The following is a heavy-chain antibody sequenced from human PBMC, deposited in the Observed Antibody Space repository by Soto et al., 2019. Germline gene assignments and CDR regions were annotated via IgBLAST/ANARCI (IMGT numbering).Heavy chain of an antibody. Sequence: ASVKVSCKASGYTFTSYYMHWVRPAPGQGLEWMGIINPSGGSTRYAQKFQGRVTMTRDTSTSTVYMELSSLRSEDTAVYYCARGLIYDSSGYYFDYWGQGTLVTVSS. CDR3: ARGLIYDSSGYYFDY. V-gene: IGHV1-46*01. CDR1: GYTFTSYY. CDR2: INPSGGST. J-gene: IGHJ4*02. D-gene: IGHD3-22*01.